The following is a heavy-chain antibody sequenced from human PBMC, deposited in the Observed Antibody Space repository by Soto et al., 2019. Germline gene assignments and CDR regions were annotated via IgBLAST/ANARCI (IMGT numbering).Heavy chain of an antibody. Sequence: EVQLVESGGGLVQPGGSLRLSCAASGFTVSSSYMSWVRQAPRKGLEWVSVIYSGGSTYYADSVKGRFTISRDNSKNTLYLQMNSRRAEDTAVYYCVRAIDWWGQGTLVTASS. V-gene: IGHV3-66*01. CDR2: IYSGGST. D-gene: IGHD3-9*01. CDR1: GFTVSSSY. CDR3: VRAIDW. J-gene: IGHJ4*02.